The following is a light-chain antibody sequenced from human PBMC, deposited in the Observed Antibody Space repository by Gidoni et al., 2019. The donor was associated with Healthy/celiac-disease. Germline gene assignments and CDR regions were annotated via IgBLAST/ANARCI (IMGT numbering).Light chain of an antibody. V-gene: IGKV3-20*01. J-gene: IGKJ1*01. CDR1: QSVSSSY. CDR2: GAS. CDR3: QQHGSSPRT. Sequence: IVLTQSPGTLFLSPGERATLSCRTSQSVSSSYLAWYQQKPGQAPRLLIYGASSRATGIPDRFSGSGSGTDFTLTISRLEPEDFAVYYCQQHGSSPRTFXQXTKVXIK.